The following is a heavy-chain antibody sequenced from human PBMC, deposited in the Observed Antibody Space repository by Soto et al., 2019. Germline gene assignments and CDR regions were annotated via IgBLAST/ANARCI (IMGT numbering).Heavy chain of an antibody. D-gene: IGHD1-1*01. CDR1: GYSFTSYW. CDR2: IDPSDSYT. V-gene: IGHV5-10-1*01. Sequence: GESLKISCKGSGYSFTSYWISWVRQMPGKGLEWMGRIDPSDSYTKYSPSFQGHVTISADKSISTAYLQWSSLKASDTAMYYCASNKNCNYYYGMDVWGQGTTVTVS. CDR3: ASNKNCNYYYGMDV. J-gene: IGHJ6*02.